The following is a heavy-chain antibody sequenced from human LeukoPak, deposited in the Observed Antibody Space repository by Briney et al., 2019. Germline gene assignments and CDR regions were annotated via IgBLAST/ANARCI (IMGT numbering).Heavy chain of an antibody. V-gene: IGHV4-34*01. CDR1: GGSFSGYY. CDR3: ARIAVPYYYDSSGYSSYFQH. D-gene: IGHD3-22*01. CDR2: INHSGST. J-gene: IGHJ1*01. Sequence: SETLSLTCAVFGGSFSGYYWSWIRQPPGKGLEWIGEINHSGSTNYNPSLKSRVTISVDTSKNQFSLKLSSVTAADTAVYYCARIAVPYYYDSSGYSSYFQHWGQGTLVTVSS.